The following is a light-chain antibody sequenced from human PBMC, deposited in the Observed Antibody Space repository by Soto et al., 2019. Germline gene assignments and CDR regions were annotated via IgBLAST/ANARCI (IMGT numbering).Light chain of an antibody. V-gene: IGLV2-14*03. J-gene: IGLJ1*01. Sequence: QSALTQPASVSGSPGQSVTISCTGTSSDVGGYNYVSWYQQHPGKAPTLMIHDVSDRPSGVSDRFSGSKSANTASLTIFGLQAEDEAEYYCSSHTTSGTRVFGTGTKVTVL. CDR1: SSDVGGYNY. CDR2: DVS. CDR3: SSHTTSGTRV.